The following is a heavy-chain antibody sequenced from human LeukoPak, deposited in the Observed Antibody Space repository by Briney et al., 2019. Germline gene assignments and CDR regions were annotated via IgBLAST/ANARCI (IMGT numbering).Heavy chain of an antibody. J-gene: IGHJ5*02. CDR1: GGSISSYY. CDR3: ARGHRYCSSTSCYYRFDP. CDR2: IYYSGST. V-gene: IGHV4-59*01. D-gene: IGHD2-2*01. Sequence: SETLSLTCTVSGGSISSYYWSWIRQPPGKGLEWIGYIYYSGSTNYNPSLKSRVTISVDTSKNQFSLKLSSVTAADTAVYCCARGHRYCSSTSCYYRFDPWGQGTLVTVSS.